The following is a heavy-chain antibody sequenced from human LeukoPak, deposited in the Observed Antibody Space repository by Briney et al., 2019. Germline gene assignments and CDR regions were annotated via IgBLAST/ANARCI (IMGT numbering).Heavy chain of an antibody. D-gene: IGHD6-19*01. J-gene: IGHJ4*02. CDR1: GGSISSSSYY. Sequence: SETLSLTCTVSGGSISSSSYYWGWIRQPPGKGLEWIGSIYYSGSTYYNPSLKSRVTISVDTSKNQFSLKLSSVTAADTAVYYCARRAPLYSSGWEYYFDYWGQGTLVTVSS. CDR3: ARRAPLYSSGWEYYFDY. V-gene: IGHV4-39*01. CDR2: IYYSGST.